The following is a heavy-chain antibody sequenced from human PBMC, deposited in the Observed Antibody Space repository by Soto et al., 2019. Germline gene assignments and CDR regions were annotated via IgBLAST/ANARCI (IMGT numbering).Heavy chain of an antibody. CDR2: ISASGDST. CDR3: AAYFSYCSGASCYSRGFDN. V-gene: IGHV3-23*01. J-gene: IGHJ4*02. D-gene: IGHD2-15*01. CDR1: GFIFSNYA. Sequence: GGSLRLSCAASGFIFSNYAMWWVRQAPGKGLEWVSGISASGDSTHCADSVKGRFTISGDNSNNTLYLQMNSLRFQDTAVYYCAAYFSYCSGASCYSRGFDNSGQGTLVTVSS.